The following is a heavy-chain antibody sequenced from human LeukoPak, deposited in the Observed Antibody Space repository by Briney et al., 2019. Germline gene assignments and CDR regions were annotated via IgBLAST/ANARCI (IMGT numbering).Heavy chain of an antibody. CDR1: GYTFTNYG. CDR3: AISQGSYYDTSGYLGGDY. CDR2: ISAYSGNT. J-gene: IGHJ4*02. D-gene: IGHD3-22*01. Sequence: ASVKVSCKASGYTFTNYGIFWVRQAPGQGLEWMGWISAYSGNTNYAQKLQGRVTMTTETSTNTAYMELESLRSDDTAVYYCAISQGSYYDTSGYLGGDYWGQGTLVTVPS. V-gene: IGHV1-18*01.